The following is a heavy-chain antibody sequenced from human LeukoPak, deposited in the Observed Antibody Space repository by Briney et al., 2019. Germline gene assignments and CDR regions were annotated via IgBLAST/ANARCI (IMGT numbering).Heavy chain of an antibody. CDR2: INHSGST. J-gene: IGHJ4*02. V-gene: IGHV4-34*01. CDR1: GGSFSGYY. D-gene: IGHD5-24*01. CDR3: ARHVRRDGYNHFDY. Sequence: SETLSLTCAVYGGSFSGYYWSWIRQPPGKGLEWIGGINHSGSTNYNPSLKSRVTISVDTSKNQFSLKLSSVTAADTAVYYCARHVRRDGYNHFDYWGQGTLVTVSS.